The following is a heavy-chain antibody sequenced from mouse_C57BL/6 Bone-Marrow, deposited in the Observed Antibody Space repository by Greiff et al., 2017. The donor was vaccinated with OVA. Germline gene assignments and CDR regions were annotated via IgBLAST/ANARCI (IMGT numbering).Heavy chain of an antibody. CDR2: IYWDDDK. Sequence: QVQLKESGPGILQSSQTLSLTCSFSGFSLSTSGMGLSWIRQPSGKGLEWLAHIYWDDDKRYHPSLKSRLTISKDTSRNQVFLKITSVDTADIATCYCARKSGTWCAYWGQGTLVTVSA. D-gene: IGHD3-1*01. V-gene: IGHV8-12*01. CDR1: GFSLSTSGMG. J-gene: IGHJ3*01. CDR3: ARKSGTWCAY.